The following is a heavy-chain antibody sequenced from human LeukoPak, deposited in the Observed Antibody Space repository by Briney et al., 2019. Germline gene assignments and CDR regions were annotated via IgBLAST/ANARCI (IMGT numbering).Heavy chain of an antibody. Sequence: PSETLSLTCTVSGGSISSYYWSWIRQSAGKGLEWIGRIYTSGSTHYNPSLKSRVTISVDTSKNQFSLKLSSVTAADTAVYYCARDLSTVVTGYMDVWGKGTTVTVSS. D-gene: IGHD4-23*01. CDR1: GGSISSYY. CDR3: ARDLSTVVTGYMDV. V-gene: IGHV4-4*07. J-gene: IGHJ6*03. CDR2: IYTSGST.